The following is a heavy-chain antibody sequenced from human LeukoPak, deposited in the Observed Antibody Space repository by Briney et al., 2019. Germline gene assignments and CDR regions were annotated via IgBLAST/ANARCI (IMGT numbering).Heavy chain of an antibody. CDR2: INESGRT. CDR1: GGSFSGYY. CDR3: XXXXXXXISGVYGMDV. D-gene: IGHD3-3*01. V-gene: IGHV4-34*01. Sequence: SETLSLTCAVYGGSFSGYYWSWIRQPPGQGLEWIGEINESGRTNYKASLKSRVTISADTSKKQFSLKMSSVTAADTAMYYCXXXXXXXISGVYGMDVWGQGTTVTVSS. J-gene: IGHJ6*02.